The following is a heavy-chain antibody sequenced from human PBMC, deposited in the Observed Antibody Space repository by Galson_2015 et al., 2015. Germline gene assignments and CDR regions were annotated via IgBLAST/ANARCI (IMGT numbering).Heavy chain of an antibody. CDR1: GLIFSNYW. J-gene: IGHJ4*02. Sequence: SLRLSCAASGLIFSNYWMTWVRQAPGKELEWVASIKEDGSEKYYVDSVKGRFTVSRDNAKNSLYLQMNSLGAEDTAVYYCARSTAYYFDYWGQGTLVTVSS. CDR3: ARSTAYYFDY. V-gene: IGHV3-7*01. CDR2: IKEDGSEK. D-gene: IGHD2-21*02.